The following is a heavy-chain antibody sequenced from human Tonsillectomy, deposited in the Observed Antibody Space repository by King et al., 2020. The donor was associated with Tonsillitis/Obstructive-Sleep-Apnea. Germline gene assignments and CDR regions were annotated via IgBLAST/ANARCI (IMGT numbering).Heavy chain of an antibody. CDR1: GFTFSNAW. Sequence: VQLVESGGGLVEPGGSLRLSCAASGFTFSNAWMSWVRQAPGKGLEWAGRSKSKTDGGTRDYAAPVKGRFTISRDDSKNTLYLQMNSLKTEDTAVYYCTTLWGRAVARDYWGQGTLVNVSS. J-gene: IGHJ4*02. CDR2: SKSKTDGGTR. D-gene: IGHD6-19*01. V-gene: IGHV3-15*01. CDR3: TTLWGRAVARDY.